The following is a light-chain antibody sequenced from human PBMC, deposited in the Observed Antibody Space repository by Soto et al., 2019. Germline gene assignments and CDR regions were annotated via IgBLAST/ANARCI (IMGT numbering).Light chain of an antibody. CDR3: QQYASSRT. V-gene: IGKV3-20*01. Sequence: EIVFTQTPVTLSLSPGERATLSCRASQSVSSKYFAWYQRKPGQAPRLLIYAASSRATGIPYRFSGSGSGTDFSLTISRLEPEDFAVYYCQQYASSRTFGPGTKVE. CDR1: QSVSSKY. CDR2: AAS. J-gene: IGKJ1*01.